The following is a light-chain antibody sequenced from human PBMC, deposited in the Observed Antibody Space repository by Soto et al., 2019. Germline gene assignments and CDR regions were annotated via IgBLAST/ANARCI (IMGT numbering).Light chain of an antibody. CDR3: SSYTSSSTLSV. Sequence: QSALTQPASVSGSPGQWITISCTGTSSDVGGYNYVYWYQQHPGKAPKLMIYDVSNRPSGVSNRFSGSKSGNTASLTISGLQAEDEADYYCSSYTSSSTLSVFGGGTKLTVL. V-gene: IGLV2-14*01. CDR1: SSDVGGYNY. J-gene: IGLJ2*01. CDR2: DVS.